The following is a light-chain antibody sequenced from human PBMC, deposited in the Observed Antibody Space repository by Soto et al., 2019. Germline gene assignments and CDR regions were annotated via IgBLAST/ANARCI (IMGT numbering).Light chain of an antibody. Sequence: QSALTQPASVSGSPGQSITISCSGTSSDIGSYDHVAWYQQFPGKSPKLIIYAVSDRSSGVSDRFSGSKSGISASLTISGLQTEDEADYYCISYTDRQSYLFGTGTKVTVL. CDR3: ISYTDRQSYL. J-gene: IGLJ1*01. CDR1: SSDIGSYDH. V-gene: IGLV2-14*03. CDR2: AVS.